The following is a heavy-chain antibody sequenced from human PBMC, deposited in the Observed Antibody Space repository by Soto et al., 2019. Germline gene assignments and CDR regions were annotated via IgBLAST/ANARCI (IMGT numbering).Heavy chain of an antibody. Sequence: ASVKVSCKASGYTFTSYGISWVRQAPGQGLEWMGWISAYNGNTNYAQKLQGRVTMTTDTSTSTAYMGLRSLRSDDTAVYYCARDYSAGHDYYYGMDVWGQGTTVTVSS. CDR2: ISAYNGNT. J-gene: IGHJ6*02. CDR3: ARDYSAGHDYYYGMDV. D-gene: IGHD2-21*01. V-gene: IGHV1-18*01. CDR1: GYTFTSYG.